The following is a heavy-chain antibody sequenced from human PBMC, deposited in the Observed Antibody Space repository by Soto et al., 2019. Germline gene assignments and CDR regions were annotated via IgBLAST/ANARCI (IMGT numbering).Heavy chain of an antibody. CDR1: GGSISSGGYN. Sequence: QVQLQESGPGLVKPSQILSLTCTVSGGSISSGGYNWSWIRQHPGKGLEWIGYIYYSGSTYYNPSLKSRVTISVDTSKNQFSLKLSSVTAADTAVYYCAREWRDYYFDYWGQGTLVTVSS. V-gene: IGHV4-31*03. J-gene: IGHJ4*02. CDR2: IYYSGST. CDR3: AREWRDYYFDY.